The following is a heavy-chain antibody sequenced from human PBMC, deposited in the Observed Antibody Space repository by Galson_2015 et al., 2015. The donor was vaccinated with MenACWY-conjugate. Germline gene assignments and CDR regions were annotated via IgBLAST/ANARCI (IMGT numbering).Heavy chain of an antibody. J-gene: IGHJ2*01. CDR1: GFTFSSYS. V-gene: IGHV3-48*04. CDR2: ISSSSSTI. CDR3: ARAVVSMDWYFDL. D-gene: IGHD5/OR15-5a*01. Sequence: SLRLSCAASGFTFSSYSMNWVRQAPGKGLEWVSYISSSSSTIYYADSVKGRFTISRDNAKNSLYLQMNSLRAEDTAVYYCARAVVSMDWYFDLWGRGTLVTVSS.